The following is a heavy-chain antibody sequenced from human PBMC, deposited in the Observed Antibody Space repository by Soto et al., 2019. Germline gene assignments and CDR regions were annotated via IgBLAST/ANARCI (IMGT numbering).Heavy chain of an antibody. CDR3: ARDPLRTYDFWSGYYPYYFDY. D-gene: IGHD3-3*01. Sequence: QVQLVESGGGVVQPGRSLRLSCAASGFTFSSYGMHWVRQAPGKGLEWVAVIWYDGSNKYYADSVKGRFTISRDNSKNTLYLQINSLRAEDTAVYYCARDPLRTYDFWSGYYPYYFDYWGQGTLVTVSS. CDR2: IWYDGSNK. CDR1: GFTFSSYG. V-gene: IGHV3-33*01. J-gene: IGHJ4*02.